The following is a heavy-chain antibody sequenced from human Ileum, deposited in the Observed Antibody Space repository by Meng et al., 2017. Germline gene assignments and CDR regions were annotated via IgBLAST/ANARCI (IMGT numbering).Heavy chain of an antibody. CDR2: IHHSGST. D-gene: IGHD1-26*01. V-gene: IGHV4-4*02. J-gene: IGHJ4*02. CDR3: AREWSGSYRHFDY. Sequence: QLQLQASAPGLLKPSGTLSLTCAVSGGSISTSDWWSWVRQPPGKGLEWIGEIHHSGSTNYNPSLKSRVTISVDKSKNQFSLKLNSVTAADTAVYYCAREWSGSYRHFDYWGQGTLVTVSS. CDR1: GGSISTSDW.